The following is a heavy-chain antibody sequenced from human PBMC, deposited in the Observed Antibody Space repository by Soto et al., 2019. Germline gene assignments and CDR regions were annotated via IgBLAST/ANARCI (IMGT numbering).Heavy chain of an antibody. CDR1: GYTFTSYA. CDR2: INAVNGNT. D-gene: IGHD5-12*01. CDR3: AREDGGYSGYDSDYYYGMDV. V-gene: IGHV1-3*01. Sequence: QVQLVQSGAEVKKPGASVKVSCKASGYTFTSYAMHWVRQAPGQRLEWMGWINAVNGNTKYSQKFQGRVTITRDTSASTAYMELSSLRSEDTAVYYCAREDGGYSGYDSDYYYGMDVWCQGATVTVSS. J-gene: IGHJ6*02.